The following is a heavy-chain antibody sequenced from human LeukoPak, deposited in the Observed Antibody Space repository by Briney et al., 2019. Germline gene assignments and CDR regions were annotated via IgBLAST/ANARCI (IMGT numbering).Heavy chain of an antibody. CDR2: IRSKANSYAT. D-gene: IGHD6-19*01. CDR3: TRVPSGLRQYSSGWYHPFDI. CDR1: GFTFSGSA. V-gene: IGHV3-73*01. Sequence: PGGSLRLSCAASGFTFSGSAMHWVRQASGKGLEWVGRIRSKANSYATAYAASVKGRFTISRDDSKNTAYLQMNSLKTEDTAAYYCTRVPSGLRQYSSGWYHPFDIWGQGTMVTVSS. J-gene: IGHJ3*02.